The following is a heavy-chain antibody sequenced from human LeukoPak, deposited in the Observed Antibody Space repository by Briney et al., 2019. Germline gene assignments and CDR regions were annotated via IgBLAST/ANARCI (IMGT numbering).Heavy chain of an antibody. D-gene: IGHD3-10*01. CDR3: ARANTIPDHYFDY. J-gene: IGHJ4*02. Sequence: SETLSLTCAVSGGSLSSGGYSWSWVRQPPGTGLEWIGYIYHSGSTYYNPSLKSRVTISVDRSKNQFSLKLSSVTAADTAVYYCARANTIPDHYFDYWGQGTLVTVSS. CDR2: IYHSGST. V-gene: IGHV4-30-2*01. CDR1: GGSLSSGGYS.